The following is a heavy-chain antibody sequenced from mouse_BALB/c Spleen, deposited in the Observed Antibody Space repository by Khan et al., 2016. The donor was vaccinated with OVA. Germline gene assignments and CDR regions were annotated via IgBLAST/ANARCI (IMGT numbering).Heavy chain of an antibody. J-gene: IGHJ4*01. D-gene: IGHD2-10*01. CDR1: GFSLTNYG. CDR2: IWSDGST. Sequence: QVQLKESGPGLVAPSQSLSITCTISGFSLTNYGVHWIRQPPGKGLEWLVVIWSDGSTTYNSALKSRLTITKDNSKSQVFLQMNSLQTDDTAIYFCARQPYYHYNIMDYWGQGTLVTVSS. V-gene: IGHV2-6-1*01. CDR3: ARQPYYHYNIMDY.